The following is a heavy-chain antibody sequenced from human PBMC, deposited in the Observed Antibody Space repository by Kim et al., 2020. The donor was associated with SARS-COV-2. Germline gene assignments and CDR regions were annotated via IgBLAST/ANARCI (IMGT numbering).Heavy chain of an antibody. CDR1: GFTFSSYA. CDR2: ISYDGSNK. Sequence: GGSLRLSCAASGFTFSSYAMHWVRQAPGKGLEWVAVISYDGSNKYYADSVKGRFTISRDNSKNTLYLQMNSLRAEDTAVYYCARDLDEVVMPNFDYWGQGTLVTVSS. J-gene: IGHJ4*02. V-gene: IGHV3-30*04. D-gene: IGHD3-22*01. CDR3: ARDLDEVVMPNFDY.